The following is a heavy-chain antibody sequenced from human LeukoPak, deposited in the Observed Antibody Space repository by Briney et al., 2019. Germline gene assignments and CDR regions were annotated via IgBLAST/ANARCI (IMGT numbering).Heavy chain of an antibody. D-gene: IGHD3-22*01. CDR1: GGSFSGYY. J-gene: IGHJ6*02. CDR2: INHSGST. Sequence: SETLSLTCAVYGGSFSGYYWSWIRQPPGKGLEWIGEINHSGSTNYNPSLKSRVTISVDTSKNQFSLKLSSVTAADTAVYYCARDDRGGRGRSSYYYYGMDVWGQGTTVTVSS. V-gene: IGHV4-34*01. CDR3: ARDDRGGRGRSSYYYYGMDV.